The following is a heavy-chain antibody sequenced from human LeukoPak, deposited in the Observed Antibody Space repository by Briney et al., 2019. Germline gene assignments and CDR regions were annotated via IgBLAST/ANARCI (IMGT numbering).Heavy chain of an antibody. CDR1: GASISSFH. CDR3: ARKDGDY. J-gene: IGHJ4*02. Sequence: PSETLSLTCTVSGASISSFHWTWIRQPAGTGLEWIGLIYSSGSTIYNPSLKSRVAMSVDMTKNQLSLKLSSVTAADTAMYYCARKDGDYWGQGTLVTVSS. CDR2: IYSSGST. V-gene: IGHV4-4*07.